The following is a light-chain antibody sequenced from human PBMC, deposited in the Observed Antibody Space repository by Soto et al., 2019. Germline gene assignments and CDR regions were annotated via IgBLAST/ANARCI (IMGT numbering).Light chain of an antibody. CDR3: SSYASSNWV. V-gene: IGLV2-14*01. CDR2: DVS. Sequence: QSALTQPASVSGSPGQSITISCIGTSSDVGGYNSVSWYQQHPGKAPKLMIYDVSNRPSGVSNRFSGSKSGNTASLTISGLQAEDEADYYCSSYASSNWVFGGGTKLTVL. CDR1: SSDVGGYNS. J-gene: IGLJ3*02.